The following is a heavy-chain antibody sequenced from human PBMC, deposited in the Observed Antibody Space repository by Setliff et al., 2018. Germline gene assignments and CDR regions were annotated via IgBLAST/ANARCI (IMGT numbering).Heavy chain of an antibody. CDR1: GFIFSTYW. D-gene: IGHD4-17*01. CDR2: IKQGGSDK. CDR3: ARLRKDYGDYYYFDY. Sequence: GSLRLSCAASGFIFSTYWMSWVRQAPGKGLEWVANIKQGGSDKYYVDSVKGRFTISRDNAKNSLYLQMNSLRAEDTAVYYCARLRKDYGDYYYFDYWGQGTLVTV. V-gene: IGHV3-7*01. J-gene: IGHJ4*02.